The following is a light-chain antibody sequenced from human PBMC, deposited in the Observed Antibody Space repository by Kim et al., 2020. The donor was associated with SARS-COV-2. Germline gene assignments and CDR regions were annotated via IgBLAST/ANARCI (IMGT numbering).Light chain of an antibody. J-gene: IGLJ3*02. V-gene: IGLV1-36*01. CDR2: YDD. CDR3: AAWDDRLNGWV. CDR1: SSNIGNNA. Sequence: QRVTISCSGSSSNIGNNAVNWYQQFPGKAPKLLIYYDDQRPSGVSDRFSGSKSGTAASLAISGLQSGDEADYYCAAWDDRLNGWVFGGGTKLTVL.